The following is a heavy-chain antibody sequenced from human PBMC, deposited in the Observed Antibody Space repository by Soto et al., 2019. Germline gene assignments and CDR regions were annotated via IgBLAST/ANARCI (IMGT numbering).Heavy chain of an antibody. D-gene: IGHD4-17*01. Sequence: GGSLRLSCAASGFTFSSYSMNWVRQAPGKGLEWVSSISSSSSYIYYADSVKGRFTISRDNAKNSLYLQMNSLRAEDTAVYYCARDRSTTVTTVTDYWGQGTLVTVSS. CDR3: ARDRSTTVTTVTDY. CDR2: ISSSSSYI. CDR1: GFTFSSYS. V-gene: IGHV3-21*01. J-gene: IGHJ4*02.